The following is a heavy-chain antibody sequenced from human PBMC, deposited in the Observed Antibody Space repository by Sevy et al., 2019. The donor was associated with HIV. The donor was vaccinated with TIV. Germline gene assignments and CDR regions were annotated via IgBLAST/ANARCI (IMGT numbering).Heavy chain of an antibody. CDR1: GFTFSSYW. CDR3: VTANTWQDY. J-gene: IGHJ4*02. Sequence: GGSLRLSCAASGFTFSSYWMHWVRQAPGKGPVWVSGVNSDGSSTKYADSVNGRCTMSMDSAKNTLYLQMNSLRAEDTAVYFCVTANTWQDYWGLGTLVTVSS. CDR2: VNSDGSST. V-gene: IGHV3-74*03. D-gene: IGHD2-21*02.